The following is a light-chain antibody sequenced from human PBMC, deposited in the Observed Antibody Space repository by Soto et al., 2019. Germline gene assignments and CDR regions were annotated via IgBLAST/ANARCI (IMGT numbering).Light chain of an antibody. J-gene: IGKJ4*01. CDR1: QGISSY. CDR2: AAS. CDR3: QQLNSYPPFT. Sequence: IQLTQSPSSLSASVGDRVTITCRASQGISSYLAWYQQKPGKAPKLLIYAASTLQSGVPSRFSGSGSGTDFPLTISSLQPEDFATYYCQQLNSYPPFTFGGGTKVEIK. V-gene: IGKV1-9*01.